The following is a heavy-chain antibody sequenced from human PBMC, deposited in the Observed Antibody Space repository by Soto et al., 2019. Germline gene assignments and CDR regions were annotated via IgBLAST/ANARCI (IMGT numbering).Heavy chain of an antibody. CDR1: GVSISSGGYY. CDR2: IYYSGST. V-gene: IGHV4-31*03. J-gene: IGHJ4*02. CDR3: AREYYYDSSGFDY. Sequence: SETLSLTCTVSGVSISSGGYYWTWIRQHPQKGLEWIGHIYYSGSTYYNPSLKSRVTVSVDTSKNQFSLKLSSVTAADTAVYYCAREYYYDSSGFDYWGQGSLVT. D-gene: IGHD3-22*01.